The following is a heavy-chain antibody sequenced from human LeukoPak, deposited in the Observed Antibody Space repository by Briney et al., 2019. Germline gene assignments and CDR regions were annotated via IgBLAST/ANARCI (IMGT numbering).Heavy chain of an antibody. D-gene: IGHD3-10*01. V-gene: IGHV4-34*01. CDR2: INHSGST. J-gene: IGHJ4*02. CDR1: GFTVSSNY. CDR3: ARGGNYGSGAY. Sequence: GSLRLSCAASGFTVSSNYMSWVRQAPGKGLEWIGEINHSGSTNYNPSLKSRVTISVDTSKNQFSLKLSSVTAADTAVYYCARGGNYGSGAYWGQGTLVTVSS.